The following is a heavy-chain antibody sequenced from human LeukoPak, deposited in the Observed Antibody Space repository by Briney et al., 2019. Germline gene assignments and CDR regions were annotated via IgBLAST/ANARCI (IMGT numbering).Heavy chain of an antibody. Sequence: GGSLRLSCAASGFTFSSYSMNWVRQAPGKGLEWVSSISSSSSYIYYADSVKGRFTISRDNAKNPLYPQMNSLRAEDTAVYYCARLITSWGMDVWGQGTTVTVSS. J-gene: IGHJ6*02. D-gene: IGHD3-10*01. CDR2: ISSSSSYI. CDR1: GFTFSSYS. V-gene: IGHV3-21*01. CDR3: ARLITSWGMDV.